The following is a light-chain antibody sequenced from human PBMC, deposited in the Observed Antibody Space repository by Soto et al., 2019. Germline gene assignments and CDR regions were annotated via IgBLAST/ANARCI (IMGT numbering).Light chain of an antibody. CDR3: QQYYNWPRT. Sequence: IVLTQSPATLSVSPGERATLSCRARQAISDNLAWYQHKPGQPPRLLIYYKSTRATGIPARFSGSGSGTEFTLTISSLQSEDFALYYCQQYYNWPRTFGQGTKVDI. V-gene: IGKV3-15*01. J-gene: IGKJ1*01. CDR1: QAISDN. CDR2: YKS.